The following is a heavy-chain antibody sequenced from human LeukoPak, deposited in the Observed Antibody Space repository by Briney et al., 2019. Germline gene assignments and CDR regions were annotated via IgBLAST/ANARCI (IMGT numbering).Heavy chain of an antibody. Sequence: GRSLRLSCAASGFTFSSYGMHWVRQAPGKGLEWVAVMSYDGSDKYYADSVKGRFTISRDNSKNTLYLQMNSLRAEDTAVYYCTTRDYFDYWGQGTLVTVSS. CDR1: GFTFSSYG. V-gene: IGHV3-30*03. J-gene: IGHJ4*02. CDR3: TTRDYFDY. CDR2: MSYDGSDK.